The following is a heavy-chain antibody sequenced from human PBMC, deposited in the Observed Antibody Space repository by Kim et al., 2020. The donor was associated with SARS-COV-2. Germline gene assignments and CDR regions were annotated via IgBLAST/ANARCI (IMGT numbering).Heavy chain of an antibody. Sequence: GGSLRLSCAASGFTFSSYSMNWVRQAPGKGLEWVSSISSSSSYIYYADSVKGRFTISRDNAKNSLYLQMNSLRAEDTAVYYCARDRDIMYYFDYWGQGTLVTVSS. CDR3: ARDRDIMYYFDY. V-gene: IGHV3-21*01. CDR1: GFTFSSYS. CDR2: ISSSSSYI. J-gene: IGHJ4*02. D-gene: IGHD2-15*01.